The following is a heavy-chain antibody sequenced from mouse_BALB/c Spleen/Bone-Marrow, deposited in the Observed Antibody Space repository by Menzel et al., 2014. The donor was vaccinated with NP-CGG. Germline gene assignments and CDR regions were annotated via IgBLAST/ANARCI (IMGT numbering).Heavy chain of an antibody. J-gene: IGHJ3*01. CDR2: IISGGSST. CDR1: GFTFSSYG. CDR3: TRQAHEGAWFPY. V-gene: IGHV5-6*01. Sequence: EVQRVESGGDLVKPGGSLKLSCAASGFTFSSYGMSWVRQTPDKRLEWVATIISGGSSTYYPDSVKGRFTISRDDAKNTLYLQMSSLKSEDTAMYYCTRQAHEGAWFPYWGQGTLVTVSA.